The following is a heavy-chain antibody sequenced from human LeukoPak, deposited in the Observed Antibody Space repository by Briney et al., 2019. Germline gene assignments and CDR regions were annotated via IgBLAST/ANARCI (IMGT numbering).Heavy chain of an antibody. CDR3: ATDLLAGGLKTFDP. J-gene: IGHJ5*02. V-gene: IGHV1-24*01. CDR1: GNTLSEFS. Sequence: ASVKVSCKVTGNTLSEFSMHWVPQSPGKGLEWMGGFHPEVGETVYAQKFQRRVTMTEDTSTETAYMELSSLRSEDTAVYYCATDLLAGGLKTFDPWGQGTLVTVSS. CDR2: FHPEVGET.